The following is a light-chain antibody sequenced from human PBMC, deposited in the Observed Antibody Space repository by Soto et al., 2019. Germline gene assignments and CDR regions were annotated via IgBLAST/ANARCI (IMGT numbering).Light chain of an antibody. Sequence: DIQMTQSPSTLSASVGDRVTITCRASQNIGRYWAWYQQKPGQAPKLLIYKASTLESGVPSRFSGSGSGTEFTLAISSLQPDDFATYFCQQYNSYLYAFGQGTKLEIK. J-gene: IGKJ2*01. V-gene: IGKV1-5*03. CDR2: KAS. CDR3: QQYNSYLYA. CDR1: QNIGRY.